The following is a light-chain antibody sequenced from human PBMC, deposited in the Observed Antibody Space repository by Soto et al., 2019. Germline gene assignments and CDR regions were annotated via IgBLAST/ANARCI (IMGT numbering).Light chain of an antibody. Sequence: DIQMTQSPSSLSAVVGDRVTISCRASQTISTYLNLYQQSPGEAPKLLIFAASRLQSGVPSRFSGSGSGTLFTLTIRGLLPDDFAVYYCQQSYSTPYTFGQGTKVDI. CDR2: AAS. CDR1: QTISTY. CDR3: QQSYSTPYT. V-gene: IGKV1-39*01. J-gene: IGKJ2*01.